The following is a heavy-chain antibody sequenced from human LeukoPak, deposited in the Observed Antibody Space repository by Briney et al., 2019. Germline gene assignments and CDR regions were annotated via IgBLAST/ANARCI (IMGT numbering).Heavy chain of an antibody. D-gene: IGHD6-13*01. CDR1: GGSISDYY. Sequence: SESLSLTCTVSGGSISDYYWSRIRQPPGKGLEWIGYIYYSGSTNYNPSLKSRVTISVDTSKNQFSLKLSSVTAADTAVYYCARDLSSSWQRRDAFDIWGQGTMVTVSS. J-gene: IGHJ3*02. V-gene: IGHV4-59*01. CDR2: IYYSGST. CDR3: ARDLSSSWQRRDAFDI.